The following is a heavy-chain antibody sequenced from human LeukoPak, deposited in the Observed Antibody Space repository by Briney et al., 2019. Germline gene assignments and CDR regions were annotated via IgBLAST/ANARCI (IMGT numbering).Heavy chain of an antibody. Sequence: SVKVSCKASGGTFSSYTISWVRQAPGQGLEWMGRIIPILGIANYAQKFQGRVTITADKSASTAYMELSSLRSEDTAVYYCARESPMYYYDSSGYSRMTVPHAFDIWGQGTMVTVSS. D-gene: IGHD3-22*01. CDR2: IIPILGIA. J-gene: IGHJ3*02. V-gene: IGHV1-69*04. CDR1: GGTFSSYT. CDR3: ARESPMYYYDSSGYSRMTVPHAFDI.